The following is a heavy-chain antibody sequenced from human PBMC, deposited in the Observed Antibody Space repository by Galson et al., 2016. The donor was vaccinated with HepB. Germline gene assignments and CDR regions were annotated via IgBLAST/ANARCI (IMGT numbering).Heavy chain of an antibody. D-gene: IGHD2/OR15-2a*01. CDR1: GDSIKNYAYY. V-gene: IGHV4-39*01. Sequence: SETLSLTCTVSGDSIKNYAYYWAWIRQAPGKGLEWIGTVYHNGNANYSPSLKSRVTISVDPSTNQFSLKLTSVTAADTAVYFCARRTEFLFYFDFWGQGALVTVSS. CDR3: ARRTEFLFYFDF. J-gene: IGHJ4*02. CDR2: VYHNGNA.